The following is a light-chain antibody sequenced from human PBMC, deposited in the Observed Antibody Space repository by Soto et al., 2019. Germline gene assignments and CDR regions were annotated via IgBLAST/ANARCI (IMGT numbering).Light chain of an antibody. CDR2: GAS. CDR3: QQYGSSPSWT. J-gene: IGKJ1*01. CDR1: HSVSSSY. Sequence: EIVLAQSPGTLSFSPGERATLSCRASHSVSSSYLAWYQQKPGQAPRLLIYGASSRATAIPDRFSGSGSGTDFTLTISRLQPEDFAVYYCQQYGSSPSWTFGQGTKVDIK. V-gene: IGKV3-20*01.